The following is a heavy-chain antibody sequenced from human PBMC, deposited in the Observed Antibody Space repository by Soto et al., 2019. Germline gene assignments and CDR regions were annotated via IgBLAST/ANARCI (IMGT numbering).Heavy chain of an antibody. V-gene: IGHV3-21*01. CDR1: GFTFSIYS. CDR3: ARGDVGDYYGIDV. CDR2: ISSRSSYI. D-gene: IGHD3-16*01. J-gene: IGHJ6*02. Sequence: EVQLVESGGGLVKPGGSLRLSCAASGFTFSIYSMNWVRQAPGKGLEWVSSISSRSSYIYYADSVKGRFTISRDNAKNSLYMRMTSLRAEDAAVYYCARGDVGDYYGIDVWGQGTTVAVSS.